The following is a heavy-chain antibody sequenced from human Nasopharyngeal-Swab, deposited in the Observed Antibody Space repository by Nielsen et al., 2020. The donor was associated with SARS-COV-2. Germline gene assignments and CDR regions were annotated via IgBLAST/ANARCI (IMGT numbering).Heavy chain of an antibody. D-gene: IGHD4-23*01. V-gene: IGHV3-21*03. CDR2: ISSSSSYI. CDR1: GFTFSTYS. J-gene: IGHJ4*02. Sequence: GESLKISCAASGFTFSTYSMNWVRQAPGKGLEWVSSISSSSSYIYYADSLKGRFTISRDNAKNSLYLQMNSLKTEDPAVYYCTRDVRWQGFDYWGQGTLVTVSS. CDR3: TRDVRWQGFDY.